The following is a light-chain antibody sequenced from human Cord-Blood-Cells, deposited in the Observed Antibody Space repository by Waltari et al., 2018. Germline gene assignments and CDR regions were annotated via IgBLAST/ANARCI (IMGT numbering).Light chain of an antibody. CDR1: SRDVGGYNY. V-gene: IGLV2-11*01. CDR2: DVS. CDR3: CSYAGSYTWV. Sequence: QSALTPPRSVSGYPRQTVTISCTGTSRDVGGYNYVSLLQPHPGKAPKLMIYDVSKGPSGVPDRFSCSKAGKTAFPTISGVPAEDEAEYYCCSYAGSYTWVFGGGTKLTVL. J-gene: IGLJ3*02.